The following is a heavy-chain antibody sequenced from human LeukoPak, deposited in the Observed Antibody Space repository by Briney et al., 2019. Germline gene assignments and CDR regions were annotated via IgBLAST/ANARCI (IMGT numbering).Heavy chain of an antibody. V-gene: IGHV1-46*01. J-gene: IGHJ5*02. CDR2: INPSGGST. Sequence: ASVKVSCKASGYTFTSYYMHWVRQAPGQGLEWMGIINPSGGSTNYAQKFQGRVTMTRDTSTSTVYMELSSLRSEDTAVYYCARGPNYDFWSGYSTNWFDPWGQGTLVTVSS. CDR1: GYTFTSYY. CDR3: ARGPNYDFWSGYSTNWFDP. D-gene: IGHD3-3*01.